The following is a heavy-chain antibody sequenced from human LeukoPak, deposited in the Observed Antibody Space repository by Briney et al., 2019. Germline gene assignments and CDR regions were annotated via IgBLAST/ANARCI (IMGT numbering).Heavy chain of an antibody. CDR3: ARYREQQLARQRDEYYFDY. CDR2: IYYSGST. CDR1: GGSISSTSYY. Sequence: SETLSLTCSVSGGSISSTSYYWAWIRQLPGKGLEWIGTIYYSGSTYYNPSLKSRLTISVDTSKNHFSLKLSSVTAADTAVYYCARYREQQLARQRDEYYFDYWGQGTLVTVSS. J-gene: IGHJ4*02. D-gene: IGHD6-13*01. V-gene: IGHV4-39*02.